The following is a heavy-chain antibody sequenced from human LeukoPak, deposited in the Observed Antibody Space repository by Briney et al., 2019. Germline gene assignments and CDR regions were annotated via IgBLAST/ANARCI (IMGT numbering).Heavy chain of an antibody. J-gene: IGHJ4*02. D-gene: IGHD4-11*01. V-gene: IGHV1-2*02. CDR1: GYTFTGYY. CDR3: ARWMATVTTPDY. Sequence: ASVKVSCKASGYTFTGYYMHWVRQAPGQGLEWMGWVNPNSGGTNYAQKFQGRVTMTRDTSISTAYMELSRLRSDDTAVYYCARWMATVTTPDYWGQGTLVTVSS. CDR2: VNPNSGGT.